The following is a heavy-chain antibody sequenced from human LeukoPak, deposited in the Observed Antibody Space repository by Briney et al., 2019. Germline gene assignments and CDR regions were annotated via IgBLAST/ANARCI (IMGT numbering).Heavy chain of an antibody. J-gene: IGHJ4*02. CDR2: ISQRGSSI. CDR3: AMALDY. Sequence: GGSLRLSCVASGFTFSNYLMNWVRQAPGKGLEWVSGISQRGSSIYYADFVKGRFTISRDNSKNTQYLQMDRLKVEDTAVYYCAMALDYWGQGTLVTVSS. V-gene: IGHV3-23*01. CDR1: GFTFSNYL.